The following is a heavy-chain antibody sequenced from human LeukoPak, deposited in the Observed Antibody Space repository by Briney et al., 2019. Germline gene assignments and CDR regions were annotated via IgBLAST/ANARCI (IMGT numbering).Heavy chain of an antibody. D-gene: IGHD4-17*01. Sequence: GASVKVSCKASGYTFGTHWMHWVRQAPGQGLEWMGWINPNSGGTNYAQKFQGRVTMTRDTSISTAYMELSRLRSDDTAVYYCARATVLDAFDIWGQGTMVTVSS. V-gene: IGHV1-2*02. J-gene: IGHJ3*02. CDR2: INPNSGGT. CDR3: ARATVLDAFDI. CDR1: GYTFGTHW.